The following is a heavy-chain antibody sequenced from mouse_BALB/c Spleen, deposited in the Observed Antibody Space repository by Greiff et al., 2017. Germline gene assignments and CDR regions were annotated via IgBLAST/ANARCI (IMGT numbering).Heavy chain of an antibody. D-gene: IGHD1-1*01. Sequence: DVKLVESGGGLVQPGGSRKLSCAASGFTFSSFGMHWVRQAPEKGLEWVAYISSGSSTIYYADTVKGRFTISRDNPKNTLFLQMTSLRSEDTAMYYCARSGDYGSSSWFAYWGQGTLVTVSA. J-gene: IGHJ3*01. V-gene: IGHV5-17*02. CDR2: ISSGSSTI. CDR3: ARSGDYGSSSWFAY. CDR1: GFTFSSFG.